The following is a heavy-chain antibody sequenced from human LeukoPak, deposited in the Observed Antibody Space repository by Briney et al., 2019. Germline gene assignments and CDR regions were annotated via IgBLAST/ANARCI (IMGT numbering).Heavy chain of an antibody. CDR3: ARKSGTRGAFDV. CDR1: GGSISSYY. Sequence: PSETLSLTCTVSGGSISSYYWSWIRQSAGKGLEWIGRIYTSGSTNYNPSLKSRVIISVDTSKNQFSLNLNSVTAADTAVYYCARKSGTRGAFDVWGQGTMVTVAS. D-gene: IGHD1-26*01. J-gene: IGHJ3*01. V-gene: IGHV4-4*07. CDR2: IYTSGST.